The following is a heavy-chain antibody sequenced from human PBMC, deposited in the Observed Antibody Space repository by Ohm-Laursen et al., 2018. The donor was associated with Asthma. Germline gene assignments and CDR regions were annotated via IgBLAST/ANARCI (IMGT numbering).Heavy chain of an antibody. CDR3: ARETATGSQNIHYYDLDV. Sequence: GSLRLSCAASGFTFSSYAMSWVRQAPGKGLECVSAIIGSGADTYYADSVKGRFTISRDNSKNTLYLQMNTLRAEDTVVYYCARETATGSQNIHYYDLDVWGQGTTVIVSS. V-gene: IGHV3-23*01. J-gene: IGHJ6*02. CDR2: IIGSGADT. CDR1: GFTFSSYA. D-gene: IGHD2-15*01.